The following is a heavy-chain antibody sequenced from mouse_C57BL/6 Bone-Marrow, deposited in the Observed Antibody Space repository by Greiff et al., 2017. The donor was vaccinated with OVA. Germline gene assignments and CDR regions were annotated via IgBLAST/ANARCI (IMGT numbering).Heavy chain of an antibody. D-gene: IGHD3-1*01. J-gene: IGHJ4*01. CDR3: ARNKGLPYYYAMDY. CDR2: IWTGGGT. CDR1: GFSLTSYA. V-gene: IGHV2-9-1*01. Sequence: VKLQQSGPGLVAPSQSLSITCTVSGFSLTSYAISWVRQPPGKGLEWLGVIWTGGGTNYNSALKSRLSISKDNSKSQVFLKMNSLQTDDTARYYCARNKGLPYYYAMDYWGQGTSVTVSS.